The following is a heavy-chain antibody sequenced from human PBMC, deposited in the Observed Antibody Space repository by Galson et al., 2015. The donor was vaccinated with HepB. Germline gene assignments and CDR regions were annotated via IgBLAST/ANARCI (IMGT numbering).Heavy chain of an antibody. V-gene: IGHV3-15*01. CDR1: GFTFSSYA. CDR2: IKSKTDGGTT. D-gene: IGHD3-10*01. Sequence: SLRLSCAASGFTFSSYAMSWVRQAPGKGLEWVGRIKSKTDGGTTDYAAPVKGRFTISRDDSKNTLYLQMNSLKTEDTAVYYCTTDPIMRITMVRGVIRALDYWGQGTLVTVSS. J-gene: IGHJ4*02. CDR3: TTDPIMRITMVRGVIRALDY.